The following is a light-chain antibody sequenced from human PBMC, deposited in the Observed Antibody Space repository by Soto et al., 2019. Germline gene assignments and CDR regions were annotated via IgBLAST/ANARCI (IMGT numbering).Light chain of an antibody. CDR3: QQYNSYSPIN. CDR2: KAS. CDR1: QSISSY. V-gene: IGKV1-5*03. J-gene: IGKJ5*01. Sequence: DIQMTHSPSSLSASVLYIVTITFRASQSISSYLNWYQQKPGKAPKLLIYKASSLESGVPSRFSGSGSGTEFTLTISSLQPDDFATYYCQQYNSYSPINFGQGTRLEIK.